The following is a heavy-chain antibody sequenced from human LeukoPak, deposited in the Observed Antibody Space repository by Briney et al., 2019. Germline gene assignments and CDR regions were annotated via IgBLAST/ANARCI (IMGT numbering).Heavy chain of an antibody. CDR2: ISSSGSTI. D-gene: IGHD3-22*01. Sequence: PGGSLRLSCAASGFTFSSYEMNWVRQAPGKGLEWVSYISSSGSTIYYADSVKGRFTISRDNAKNSLYLQMDSLRAEDKAVYYCAREGGYDTLDYWGQGTLVTVSS. CDR1: GFTFSSYE. V-gene: IGHV3-48*03. J-gene: IGHJ4*02. CDR3: AREGGYDTLDY.